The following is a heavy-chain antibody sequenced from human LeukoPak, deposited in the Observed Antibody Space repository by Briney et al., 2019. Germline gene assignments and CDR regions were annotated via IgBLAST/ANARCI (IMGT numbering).Heavy chain of an antibody. V-gene: IGHV3-23*01. D-gene: IGHD2-21*01. CDR3: ARAPVTSCRGAYCYPFDY. CDR2: ISVSGGST. CDR1: GFTFSNYA. Sequence: GGSLRLSCAASGFTFSNYAMSWVRQAPGEGLEWVSTISVSGGSTFYADSVKGRFTISRDNSKNTLYLQMNSLRVEDAAVYYCARAPVTSCRGAYCYPFDYWGQGTLVTVSS. J-gene: IGHJ4*02.